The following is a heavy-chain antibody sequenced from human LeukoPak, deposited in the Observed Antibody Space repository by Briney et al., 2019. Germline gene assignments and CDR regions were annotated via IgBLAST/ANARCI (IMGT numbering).Heavy chain of an antibody. J-gene: IGHJ4*02. V-gene: IGHV4-59*08. CDR2: IYYSGST. Sequence: SETLSLTCTVSGGSISGYYYNWIRQPPGKGLEWIGYIYYSGSTNYNPSLKSRVTISLDTSKNQFSLKLTSVTAADTAVYYCARHGHHGDHDYWGQGTLVTVSS. CDR3: ARHGHHGDHDY. D-gene: IGHD2-21*02. CDR1: GGSISGYY.